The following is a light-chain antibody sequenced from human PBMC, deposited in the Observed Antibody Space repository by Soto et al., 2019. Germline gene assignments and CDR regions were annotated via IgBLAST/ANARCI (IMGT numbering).Light chain of an antibody. CDR2: SAS. V-gene: IGKV1-8*01. CDR3: QQYHAYPPT. J-gene: IGKJ1*01. Sequence: AIWMTQSPPSFSASTGDRVTITCRASQSIGIYLAWYQQRPGKAPNLLIYSASLLQSGVPSRFSGSGSGTDFTLTITSLQSEEFATYYCQQYHAYPPTFGEGTKERIK. CDR1: QSIGIY.